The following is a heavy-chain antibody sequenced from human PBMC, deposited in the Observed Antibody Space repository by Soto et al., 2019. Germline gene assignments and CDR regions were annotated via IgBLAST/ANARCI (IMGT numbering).Heavy chain of an antibody. CDR2: ISGSGGST. CDR3: AKSRYSDSSGDFYDY. D-gene: IGHD3-22*01. Sequence: PWGSLILSCAASGFTFSIYSGSWVRQARGKGLEWVSAISGSGGSTYCADSVKGRFTISRDNSNNTLFLQMNSLRAEDTAVYYCAKSRYSDSSGDFYDYWGQGTLVTV. CDR1: GFTFSIYS. J-gene: IGHJ4*02. V-gene: IGHV3-23*01.